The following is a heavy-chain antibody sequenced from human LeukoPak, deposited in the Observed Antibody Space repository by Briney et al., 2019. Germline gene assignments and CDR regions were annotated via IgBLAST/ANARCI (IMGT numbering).Heavy chain of an antibody. Sequence: ASVKVSCKASGYTFTSYAMNWVRQAPGQGLEWMGWINTNTGNPTYAQGFTGRFVFSLDTSVSTAYLQISSLKAEDTAVYYCARAVDTAWVVGCYYMDVWGKGTTVTVSS. V-gene: IGHV7-4-1*02. CDR3: ARAVDTAWVVGCYYMDV. CDR2: INTNTGNP. D-gene: IGHD5-18*01. J-gene: IGHJ6*03. CDR1: GYTFTSYA.